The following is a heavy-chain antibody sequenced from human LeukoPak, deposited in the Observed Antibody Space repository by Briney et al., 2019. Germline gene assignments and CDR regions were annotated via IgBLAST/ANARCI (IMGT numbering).Heavy chain of an antibody. CDR1: GFTFGSYA. CDR2: ISRSGGST. J-gene: IGHJ4*02. V-gene: IGHV3-23*01. CDR3: AKRNSSGWYYFDY. Sequence: GGSLRLSCAASGFTFGSYAMSWVRQAPGKGLEWVSGISRSGGSTYPDSVKGRFTISRDNSKNTLYLQMNSLRAEDTAVYYCAKRNSSGWYYFDYWGQGTLVTVSS. D-gene: IGHD6-19*01.